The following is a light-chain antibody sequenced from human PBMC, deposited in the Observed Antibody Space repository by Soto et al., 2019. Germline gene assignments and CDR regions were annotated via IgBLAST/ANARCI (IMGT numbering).Light chain of an antibody. CDR2: DAS. CDR3: QQYDNLPSNF. Sequence: DIQMTQSPSSLSASVGDRVTITCQASQDISNYLNWYQQKPGKAPKLLIYDASNLETGVPSRFSGSGSGTDFTFTISSLQPEDIATYYCQQYDNLPSNFFGGGTKVEIK. J-gene: IGKJ4*01. CDR1: QDISNY. V-gene: IGKV1-33*01.